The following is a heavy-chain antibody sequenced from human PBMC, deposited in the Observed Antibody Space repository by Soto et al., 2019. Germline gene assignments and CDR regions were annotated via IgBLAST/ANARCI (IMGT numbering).Heavy chain of an antibody. V-gene: IGHV3-7*03. CDR1: GFTFSSYW. CDR3: ARDRREADILTGYYIYYFDY. CDR2: IKQDGSEK. Sequence: GGSLRLSCAASGFTFSSYWMSWVRQAPGKGLEWVANIKQDGSEKYYVDSVKGRFTISRDNAKNSLYLQMNSLRAEDTAVYYCARDRREADILTGYYIYYFDYWGQGTLGTVSS. D-gene: IGHD3-9*01. J-gene: IGHJ4*02.